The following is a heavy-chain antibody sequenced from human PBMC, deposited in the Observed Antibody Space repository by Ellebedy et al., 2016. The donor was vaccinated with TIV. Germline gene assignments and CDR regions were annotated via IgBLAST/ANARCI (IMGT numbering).Heavy chain of an antibody. V-gene: IGHV3-23*01. J-gene: IGHJ4*02. Sequence: GESLKISCAASGFTFTDYAMNWVRQAPGKGLEGVSAVSNSGDSTYYADSVKGRFTISRDNSKNTLYLQMRRLSAEDTAVYYCSFKGVATRVYWGQGTLVTVSS. D-gene: IGHD4-23*01. CDR2: VSNSGDST. CDR3: SFKGVATRVY. CDR1: GFTFTDYA.